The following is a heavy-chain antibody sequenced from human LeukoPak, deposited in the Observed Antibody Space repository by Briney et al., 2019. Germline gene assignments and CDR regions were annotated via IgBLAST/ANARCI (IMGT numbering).Heavy chain of an antibody. Sequence: SQTLSLTCTLSGDSISSGGYYWSWIRQHPGRGLEWIGYIYYSGSTYYNPSLKSRVAISVDTPKNQCSLKMSCVTAADTAVYYCTRDSSGYSRFDPWGQGTLVTASS. CDR3: TRDSSGYSRFDP. V-gene: IGHV4-31*03. D-gene: IGHD3-22*01. CDR1: GDSISSGGYY. CDR2: IYYSGST. J-gene: IGHJ5*02.